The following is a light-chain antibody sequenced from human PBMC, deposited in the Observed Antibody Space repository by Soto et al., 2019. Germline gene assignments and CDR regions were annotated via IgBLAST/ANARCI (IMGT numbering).Light chain of an antibody. J-gene: IGLJ3*02. CDR1: YSDVGAYSS. CDR3: SSYSSIGARV. CDR2: DVS. Sequence: QSALTQPASVSGSPGQSITISCTGTYSDVGAYSSVSWYQQHPGKAPQLMIYDVSYRPSGVSTRFSGSKSGNTASLTISGLRTEDEADYYCSSYSSIGARVFGGGTKLTVL. V-gene: IGLV2-14*03.